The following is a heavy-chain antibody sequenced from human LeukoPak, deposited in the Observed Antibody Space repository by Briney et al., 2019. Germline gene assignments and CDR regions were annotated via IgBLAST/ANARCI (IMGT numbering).Heavy chain of an antibody. Sequence: GGSLRLSCAASGFTFDDYAMHWVRHAPGKGLGWVSGISWNSGSIGYADSVKGRFTISRDNAKNSLYLQMNSLRAEDTALYYCAKDLSGAGYYDSSNILGYFDYWGQGTLVTVSP. D-gene: IGHD3-22*01. CDR1: GFTFDDYA. CDR2: ISWNSGSI. V-gene: IGHV3-9*01. J-gene: IGHJ4*02. CDR3: AKDLSGAGYYDSSNILGYFDY.